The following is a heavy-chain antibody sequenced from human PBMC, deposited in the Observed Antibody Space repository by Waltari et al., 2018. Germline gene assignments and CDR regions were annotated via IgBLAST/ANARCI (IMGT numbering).Heavy chain of an antibody. J-gene: IGHJ4*02. Sequence: QVQLQESGPGLLKPSETLSLTCTVSGGSVTSASDYWSWIRQPPGKGLEWIGYVSNRGDTNYTPSLRGRVTLSLDTSRNQFSLKVSSVTAADTAMYYCARGSDAYKTAYWGQGTLVTVSS. CDR1: GGSVTSASDY. D-gene: IGHD1-1*01. CDR3: ARGSDAYKTAY. CDR2: VSNRGDT. V-gene: IGHV4-61*01.